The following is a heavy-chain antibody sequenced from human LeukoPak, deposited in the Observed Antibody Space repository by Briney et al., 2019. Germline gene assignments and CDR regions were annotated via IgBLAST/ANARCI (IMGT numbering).Heavy chain of an antibody. V-gene: IGHV4-59*01. D-gene: IGHD4-23*01. Sequence: SETLSLTCAVSGGSISTYYWSWIRQPPGKGLEWIGYIYYSGSTNYKPSLKSRVTMSVDTSKNQFSLKLSSVTAADTAVYYCAREGVTHNWFDPWGQGTLVTVSS. CDR2: IYYSGST. CDR1: GGSISTYY. J-gene: IGHJ5*02. CDR3: AREGVTHNWFDP.